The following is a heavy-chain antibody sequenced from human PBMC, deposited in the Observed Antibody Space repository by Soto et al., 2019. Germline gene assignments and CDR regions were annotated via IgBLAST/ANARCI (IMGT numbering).Heavy chain of an antibody. V-gene: IGHV1-69*01. CDR3: ASAPVHCSSTSCYEGGGYYYYGMDV. Sequence: VKVSCKASGGTFSSYAISWVRQAPGQGLEWMGGIIPIFGTANYAQKFQGRVTITADESTSTAYMELSSLRSEDTAVYYCASAPVHCSSTSCYEGGGYYYYGMDVWGQGTTVTSP. J-gene: IGHJ6*02. CDR1: GGTFSSYA. CDR2: IIPIFGTA. D-gene: IGHD2-2*01.